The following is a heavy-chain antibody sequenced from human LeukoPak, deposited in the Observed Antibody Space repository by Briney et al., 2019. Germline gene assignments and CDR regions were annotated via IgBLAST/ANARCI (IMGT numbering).Heavy chain of an antibody. J-gene: IGHJ5*02. CDR1: GYTFTAYY. CDR2: VNPNSGGT. V-gene: IGHV1-2*06. Sequence: ASVKVSCKASGYTFTAYYIHWVRQAPGQGLEWMGRVNPNSGGTNYAQKFQGRVTMTRDTSITTAYMELSRLRSDDTAVCYCARDASDYGDYNWFDPWGQGTLVTVSS. D-gene: IGHD4-17*01. CDR3: ARDASDYGDYNWFDP.